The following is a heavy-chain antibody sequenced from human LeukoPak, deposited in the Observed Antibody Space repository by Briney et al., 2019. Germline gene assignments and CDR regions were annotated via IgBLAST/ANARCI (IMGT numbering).Heavy chain of an antibody. CDR3: ATRGRPGPALASEC. J-gene: IGHJ4*02. CDR1: GYTFTDYY. D-gene: IGHD3-10*01. CDR2: VDPEDGET. V-gene: IGHV1-69-2*01. Sequence: ATVKISCKVSGYTFTDYYVHWVQQAPGKGLEWMGLVDPEDGETIYAEKFQGRVTITADTSTDTAYMELSSLRSEDTAVYYCATRGRPGPALASECWGQGTLVTVSS.